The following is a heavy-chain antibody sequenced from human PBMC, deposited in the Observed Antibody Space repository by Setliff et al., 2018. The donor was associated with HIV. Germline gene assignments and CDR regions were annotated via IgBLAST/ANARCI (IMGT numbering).Heavy chain of an antibody. V-gene: IGHV4-39*07. D-gene: IGHD1-26*01. CDR2: LYYRGST. CDR1: GGSISPTNYC. CDR3: ARDARLSGSYYGMDV. Sequence: SETLSLTCIVSGGSISPTNYCWGWIRQTPGQGLEWIGSLYYRGSTYYNPSLKSRVTISVDTSKNQFSLKLSSVTAADTAVYYCARDARLSGSYYGMDVWGQGTTVTVSS. J-gene: IGHJ6*02.